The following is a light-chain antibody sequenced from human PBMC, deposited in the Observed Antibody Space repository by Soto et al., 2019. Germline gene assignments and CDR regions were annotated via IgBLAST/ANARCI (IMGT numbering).Light chain of an antibody. V-gene: IGLV2-23*02. CDR3: CSYAGSSTV. J-gene: IGLJ1*01. CDR2: EVS. CDR1: SSDVGSYNL. Sequence: QAVVIQPASVSGSPGQSITISCTGTSSDVGSYNLVSWYQQHPGKAPKLMICEVSKRPSGVSNRFSGSKSGNTASLTISGLQAEDEADYYCCSYAGSSTVFGTGTKLTVL.